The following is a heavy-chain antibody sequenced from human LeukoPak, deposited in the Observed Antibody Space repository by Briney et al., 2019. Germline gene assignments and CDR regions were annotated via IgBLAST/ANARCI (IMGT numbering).Heavy chain of an antibody. CDR2: IYTSGST. Sequence: SETLSLTCTVSGGSISSYYWSWIRQPAGKGLEWIGRIYTSGSTNYNPSLKSRVTMSIDTSKDQFSLKLSSVTAADTAVYYCARGYTSYYDSSGYRNFDYWGQGTLVTVSS. CDR1: GGSISSYY. J-gene: IGHJ4*02. D-gene: IGHD3-22*01. CDR3: ARGYTSYYDSSGYRNFDY. V-gene: IGHV4-4*07.